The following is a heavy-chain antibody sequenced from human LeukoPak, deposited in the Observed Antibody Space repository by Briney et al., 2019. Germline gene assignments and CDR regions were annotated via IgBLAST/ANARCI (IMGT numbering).Heavy chain of an antibody. CDR2: IYHSGST. J-gene: IGHJ4*02. V-gene: IGHV4-38-2*02. CDR3: ARDSAFYGSGSYYY. CDR1: GYSISSGYY. D-gene: IGHD3-10*01. Sequence: PSETLSLTCTVSGYSISSGYYWGWIRQPPGKGLEWIGSIYHSGSTYYNPPLKSRVTISVDTSKNQFSLKLSSVTAADTAVYYCARDSAFYGSGSYYYWGQGTLVTVSS.